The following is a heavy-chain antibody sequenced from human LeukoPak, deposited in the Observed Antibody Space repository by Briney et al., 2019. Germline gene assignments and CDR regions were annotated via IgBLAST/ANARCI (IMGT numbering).Heavy chain of an antibody. CDR2: INGDGSTT. CDR1: GFTFSSYW. CDR3: AKGSAAGRPYYFDY. J-gene: IGHJ4*02. Sequence: PGGSLRLSCAASGFTFSSYWMHWVRQAPGKGLVWVSHINGDGSTTSYADSVKGRFTISRDNAKNTVYLQMNSLRAEDAAVYFCAKGSAAGRPYYFDYWGQGTLVTVSS. D-gene: IGHD6-25*01. V-gene: IGHV3-74*01.